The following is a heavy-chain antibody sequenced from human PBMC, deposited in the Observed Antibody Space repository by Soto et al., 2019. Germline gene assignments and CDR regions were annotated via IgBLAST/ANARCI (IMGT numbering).Heavy chain of an antibody. CDR3: VKDVSPTISGIYMSN. J-gene: IGHJ4*02. Sequence: QVQLVESGGGVVQPGRSLRLSCAAYGFIFSRNDMHWVRQAPGKGMEWVAGILVDGNKKYYADSVKGRFTISRDNYKNTLYLQMDSLRLADTAVYYCVKDVSPTISGIYMSNWCPGTLVTVSS. CDR1: GFIFSRND. V-gene: IGHV3-30*18. CDR2: ILVDGNKK. D-gene: IGHD1-26*01.